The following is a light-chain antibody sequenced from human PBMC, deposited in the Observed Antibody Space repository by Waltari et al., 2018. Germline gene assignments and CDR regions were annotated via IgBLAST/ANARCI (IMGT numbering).Light chain of an antibody. CDR1: QSISTP. CDR3: HQYGNSPQT. J-gene: IGKJ1*01. CDR2: AAS. Sequence: EIVLTQSPGTLSLSPGERATPPCRASQSISTPLGWYHQKPGQAPRLLIYAASTRATGIPDRFSGSGSGTDFTLTISRLEPEDFAVYYCHQYGNSPQTFGQGTKVEIK. V-gene: IGKV3-20*01.